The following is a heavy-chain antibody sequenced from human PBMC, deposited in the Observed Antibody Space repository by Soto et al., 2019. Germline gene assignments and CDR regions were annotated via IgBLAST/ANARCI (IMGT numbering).Heavy chain of an antibody. V-gene: IGHV3-21*01. D-gene: IGHD6-19*01. CDR2: ISSNRKYI. CDR3: ARVAGSVTSAYQKLLGS. CDR1: GFSVPRFS. J-gene: IGHJ1*01. Sequence: EMQLVESGGGLVKPGESLTLSCTAYGFSVPRFSMNWIRQAPGKGLEWVSSISSNRKYIYYAPSLQGRFTTSIYDATNSHSLQMHRLTVNDTAVYYCARVAGSVTSAYQKLLGSCGQVTPAAVSS.